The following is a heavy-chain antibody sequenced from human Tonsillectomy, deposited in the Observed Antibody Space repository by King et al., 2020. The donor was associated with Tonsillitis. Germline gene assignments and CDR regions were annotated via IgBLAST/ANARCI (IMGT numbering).Heavy chain of an antibody. CDR2: INHNGST. CDR3: AGTGYSSGSYKRRDY. D-gene: IGHD6-19*01. CDR1: GGSFSGYY. Sequence: HVQLQQWGAGLLKPSETLSLTCAVYGGSFSGYYWSWIRQPPGKGLEWIGEINHNGSTNYNPSLKSRVTISVDTSKNQFSLNLSSVTAADTAVYYCAGTGYSSGSYKRRDYWGQGTLVTVSS. J-gene: IGHJ4*02. V-gene: IGHV4-34*01.